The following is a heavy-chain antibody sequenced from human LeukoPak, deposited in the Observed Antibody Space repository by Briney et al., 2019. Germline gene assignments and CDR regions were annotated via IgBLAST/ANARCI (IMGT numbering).Heavy chain of an antibody. CDR1: GGTFSSYA. CDR3: AINYYDSSGYSVGFDY. CDR2: IIPIFGTA. V-gene: IGHV1-69*05. Sequence: SVKVSCKSSGGTFSSYAVSWVRQAPGQGLEWMGGIIPIFGTANYAQKFQGRVTITTDESTSTVYMELSSLRSEDTAVYYCAINYYDSSGYSVGFDYWGQGTLVTVSS. J-gene: IGHJ4*02. D-gene: IGHD3-22*01.